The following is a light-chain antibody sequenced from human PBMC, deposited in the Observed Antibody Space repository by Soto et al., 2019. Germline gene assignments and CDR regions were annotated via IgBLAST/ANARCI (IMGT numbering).Light chain of an antibody. CDR3: QQYNSYYT. V-gene: IGKV1-5*03. CDR1: QSISSW. Sequence: DIQMTQSPSTLSASVGDRVTITCRASQSISSWLAWYQQKPGKAPKLLIYKESSLESGVPSRFSGSGSGTQFTLTISSLQPDDFESYYCQQYNSYYTFGQGTKLEIK. CDR2: KES. J-gene: IGKJ2*01.